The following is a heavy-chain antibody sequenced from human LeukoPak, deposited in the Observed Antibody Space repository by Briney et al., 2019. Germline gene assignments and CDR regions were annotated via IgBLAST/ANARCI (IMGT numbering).Heavy chain of an antibody. J-gene: IGHJ6*02. V-gene: IGHV3-30*18. CDR3: AKDGTLYYDFWSGYFYGMDV. Sequence: PGGSLRLSCAASGFTFSSYGMHWVRQAPGKGLELVEVISYDGSNKYYADSVKGRFTISRDNSKNTLYLQMNSLRAEDTAVYYCAKDGTLYYDFWSGYFYGMDVWGQGTTVTVSS. CDR1: GFTFSSYG. CDR2: ISYDGSNK. D-gene: IGHD3-3*01.